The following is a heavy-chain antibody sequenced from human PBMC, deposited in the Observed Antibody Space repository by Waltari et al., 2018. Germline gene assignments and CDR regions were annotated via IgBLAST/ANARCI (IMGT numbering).Heavy chain of an antibody. CDR1: GFTFSDYW. J-gene: IGHJ4*02. CDR3: SNSLNY. Sequence: EVQVVESGGVLVQPGVSLRLSCAAAGFTFSDYWMDWVRQAPGKGLEGVANINQDGSEKHYVGSLKGRVTVSRDNAKNSLYLQINSLRAEDTAVYYCSNSLNYWGQGTLVTVSS. V-gene: IGHV3-7*02. CDR2: INQDGSEK.